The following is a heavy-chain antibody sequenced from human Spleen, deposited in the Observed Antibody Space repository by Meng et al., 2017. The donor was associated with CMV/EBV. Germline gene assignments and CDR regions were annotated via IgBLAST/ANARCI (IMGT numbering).Heavy chain of an antibody. V-gene: IGHV3-74*01. J-gene: IGHJ4*02. CDR2: INADGSII. CDR3: AKDFFNATYSSPGDDFGF. D-gene: IGHD5-18*01. CDR1: TFSWSW. Sequence: TFSWSWMHWVRQAPGKGLVWVARINADGSIINYADSVKGRFTISRDNVKGTLFLQMNSLRAEDTALYYCAKDFFNATYSSPGDDFGFWGQGTLVTVSS.